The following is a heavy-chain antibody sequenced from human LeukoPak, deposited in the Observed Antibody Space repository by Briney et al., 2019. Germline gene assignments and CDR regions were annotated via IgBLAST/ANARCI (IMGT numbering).Heavy chain of an antibody. CDR3: AKPFSGSYLDY. CDR2: ISYDGSNK. J-gene: IGHJ4*02. V-gene: IGHV3-30*18. D-gene: IGHD1-26*01. Sequence: GGSLRLSCAASGFTFSSYGMHWVRQAPGKGLEWVAVISYDGSNKYYADSVKGRFTISRDNSKNTLYLQMNSLRAEDTAVYYCAKPFSGSYLDYWGQGTLVTVSS. CDR1: GFTFSSYG.